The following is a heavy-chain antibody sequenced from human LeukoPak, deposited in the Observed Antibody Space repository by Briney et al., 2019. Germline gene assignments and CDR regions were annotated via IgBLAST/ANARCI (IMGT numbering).Heavy chain of an antibody. CDR2: ISWDGGST. Sequence: GGSLRLSCAASGFTFDDYTMHWVRQAPGKGLEWVSLISWDGGSTYYADSVKGRFTISRDNSKNSLYLQMNSLRTEDTALYYCAKGSEVRVAMKYDAFDIWGQGTMVTVSS. D-gene: IGHD3-3*01. V-gene: IGHV3-43*01. J-gene: IGHJ3*02. CDR3: AKGSEVRVAMKYDAFDI. CDR1: GFTFDDYT.